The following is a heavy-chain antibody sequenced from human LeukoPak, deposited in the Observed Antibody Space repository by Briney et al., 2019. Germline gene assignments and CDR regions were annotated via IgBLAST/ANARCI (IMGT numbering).Heavy chain of an antibody. CDR2: INSDGSST. J-gene: IGHJ3*02. Sequence: PGGSLGLSCAASGFTFSGYWIHWVRQVPGKGLVWVSRINSDGSSTSYADSVKGRFTISRDNAKNTLYLQMNSLRAEDTAVYYCARPRGSYYYDAFDIWGHGTMVTVSS. CDR3: ARPRGSYYYDAFDI. V-gene: IGHV3-74*01. CDR1: GFTFSGYW. D-gene: IGHD1-26*01.